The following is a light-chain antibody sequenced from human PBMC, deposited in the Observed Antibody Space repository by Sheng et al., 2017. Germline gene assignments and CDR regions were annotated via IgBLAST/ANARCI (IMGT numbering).Light chain of an antibody. Sequence: DIQMTQSPSSLSASVGDRVTITCQASQDIYNYLNWYQQKPGKAPKLLIYDASNLEIGVPSRFSGSGSGTDFTFTISSLQPEDIATYYCQQVDSYPITFGQGTRLEIK. V-gene: IGKV1-33*01. CDR3: QQVDSYPIT. CDR1: QDIYNY. CDR2: DAS. J-gene: IGKJ5*01.